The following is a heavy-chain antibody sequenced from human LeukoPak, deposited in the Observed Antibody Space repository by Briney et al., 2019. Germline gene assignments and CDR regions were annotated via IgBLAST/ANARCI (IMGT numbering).Heavy chain of an antibody. Sequence: SETLSLTCSVSGGSISSSSYYWGWIRQPPGKGREWIGSIHNSGRCSHNPSLKSRLSISVDTSKNQFSLKLRSVTAADTAVYYCARHVRRDGYNHFDYWGQGTLVTVSS. CDR3: ARHVRRDGYNHFDY. J-gene: IGHJ4*02. V-gene: IGHV4-39*01. CDR2: IHNSGRC. D-gene: IGHD5-24*01. CDR1: GGSISSSSYY.